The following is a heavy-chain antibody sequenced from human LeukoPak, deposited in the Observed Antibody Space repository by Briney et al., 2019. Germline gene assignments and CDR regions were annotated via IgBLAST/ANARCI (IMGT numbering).Heavy chain of an antibody. CDR2: INHSGST. Sequence: SETLSLTCAVYGGSFSGYYWSWIRQPPGKGLEWIGEINHSGSTNYNPSLKSRVTISVDTSKNQFSLQLNSVTPEDTAVYYCARDAAAGTLRAFDVWGKGTTVTISS. CDR3: ARDAAAGTLRAFDV. J-gene: IGHJ6*04. CDR1: GGSFSGYY. V-gene: IGHV4-34*01. D-gene: IGHD1-1*01.